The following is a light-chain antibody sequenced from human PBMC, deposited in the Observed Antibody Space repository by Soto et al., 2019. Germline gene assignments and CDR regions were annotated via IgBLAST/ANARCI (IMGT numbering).Light chain of an antibody. V-gene: IGKV3-15*01. Sequence: ILMTQSPATLSLSPGERATLSCRASQSISSNYLAWYQQKPGQAPRLLIYGASTRATGIPARFSGSGSGTEFTLTISSLQSEDFAVYYCQQYHNWPPITFGQGTRLEIK. CDR3: QQYHNWPPIT. CDR1: QSISSN. CDR2: GAS. J-gene: IGKJ5*01.